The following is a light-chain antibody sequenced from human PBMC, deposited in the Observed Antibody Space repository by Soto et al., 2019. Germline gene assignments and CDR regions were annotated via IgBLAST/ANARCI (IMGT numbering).Light chain of an antibody. V-gene: IGKV4-1*01. J-gene: IGKJ2*01. CDR3: LQHYVNPPYT. Sequence: IVLTQSPDSLAVSLGERASINCKSSQSLLFSSNNHNYLAWYQQKPGQPPKLLFYWASTRESGVPDRFSGSGSRTDFTLTISSLQAEDVAVYYCLQHYVNPPYTFGQGTKLEIK. CDR2: WAS. CDR1: QSLLFSSNNHNY.